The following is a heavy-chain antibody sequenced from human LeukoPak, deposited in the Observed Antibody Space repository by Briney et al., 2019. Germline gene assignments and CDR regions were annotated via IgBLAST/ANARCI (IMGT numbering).Heavy chain of an antibody. CDR1: GFTLSDHY. V-gene: IGHV3-72*01. CDR2: TRNKANSYTT. CDR3: ARGYCSGGSCYSGDY. Sequence: GGSLRLSCAASGFTLSDHYMDWVRQAPGKGLEWVGRTRNKANSYTTEYAASVKGRFTISRDDSKNSLYLQMNSLNTNDTVVYYCARGYCSGGSCYSGDYWGQGTLVTVSS. J-gene: IGHJ4*02. D-gene: IGHD2-15*01.